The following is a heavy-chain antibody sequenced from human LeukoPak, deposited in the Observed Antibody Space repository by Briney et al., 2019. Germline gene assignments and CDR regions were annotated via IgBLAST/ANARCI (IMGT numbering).Heavy chain of an antibody. Sequence: PSETLSLTCTVSGGSISSYYWSWIRQPPGKGLEWIGCIYYSGSTNYNPSLKSRVTISVDTSKNQFSLKLSSVTAADTAVYYCARDMPRYDYVWGSYRLDAFDIWGQGTMVTVSS. J-gene: IGHJ3*02. CDR1: GGSISSYY. CDR2: IYYSGST. CDR3: ARDMPRYDYVWGSYRLDAFDI. V-gene: IGHV4-59*01. D-gene: IGHD3-16*02.